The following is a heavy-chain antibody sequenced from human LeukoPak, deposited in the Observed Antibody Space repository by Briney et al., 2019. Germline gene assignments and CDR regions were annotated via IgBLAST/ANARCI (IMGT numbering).Heavy chain of an antibody. D-gene: IGHD4/OR15-4a*01. Sequence: GGSLRPSCAASGFPFSSYWMSWVRQAPGKGLEWVAYIKQDGGVKYCVDSVKGRFSISRDNAKNSLYLQMNSLRAEDTAVYYCARDPSNGYFDYWGQGTLVTVSS. J-gene: IGHJ4*02. V-gene: IGHV3-7*01. CDR1: GFPFSSYW. CDR2: IKQDGGVK. CDR3: ARDPSNGYFDY.